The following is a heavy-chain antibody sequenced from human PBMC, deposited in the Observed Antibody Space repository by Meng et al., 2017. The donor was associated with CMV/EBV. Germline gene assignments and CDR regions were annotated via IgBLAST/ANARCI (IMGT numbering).Heavy chain of an antibody. D-gene: IGHD6-19*01. Sequence: SETLSLTCTVSGGSISSYHWSWIRQPPGKGLEWIGYIYDNGDTTYNPSLKGRVTISVDTSKNQFSLKLSSVTAADTAVYYCARHYSGWSYYFDHWGQGTLVTVSS. CDR3: ARHYSGWSYYFDH. J-gene: IGHJ4*02. V-gene: IGHV4-59*01. CDR2: IYDNGDT. CDR1: GGSISSYH.